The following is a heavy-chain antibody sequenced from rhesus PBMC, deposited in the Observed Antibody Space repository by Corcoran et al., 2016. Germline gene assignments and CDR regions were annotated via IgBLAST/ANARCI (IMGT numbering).Heavy chain of an antibody. CDR3: ARDGDYYSGSYYYYFDY. CDR2: VYGRSGRT. J-gene: IGHJ4*01. D-gene: IGHD3-16*01. V-gene: IGHV4-76*01. CDR1: GGSISSGYD. Sequence: QVQLQESGPGVVKPSETLSLTCAVSGGSISSGYDWICIRQPPGKGLEWIGYVYGRSGRTHYHQSRKSRGTISKDASKNQCSLKLSSVTAADTAVYYFARDGDYYSGSYYYYFDYWGQGVLVTVSS.